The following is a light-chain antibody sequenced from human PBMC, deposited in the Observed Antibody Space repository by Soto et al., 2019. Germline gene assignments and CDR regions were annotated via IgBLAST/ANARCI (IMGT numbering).Light chain of an antibody. CDR1: QSVTSNY. CDR2: GIS. CDR3: QQYGSSYA. Sequence: EIVLTQSPDTLALSPGERATLSCRASQSVTSNYLAWYQQKPGQAPRLLIFGISSRATGIPDRFSGSGPGTDFTLTIARLEPEDFAVYSCQQYGSSYAFGQGTKLEIK. J-gene: IGKJ2*01. V-gene: IGKV3-20*01.